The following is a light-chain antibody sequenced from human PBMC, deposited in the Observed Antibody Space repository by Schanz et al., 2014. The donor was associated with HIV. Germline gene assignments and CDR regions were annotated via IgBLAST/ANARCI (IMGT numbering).Light chain of an antibody. CDR2: WAS. CDR1: ESVLYSSNSKKY. J-gene: IGKJ4*01. Sequence: DIVRKKIPDSLAVARGERATSNCKSSESVLYSSNSKKYLDWYHQKPGQPPKLLISWASTRESGVPDRFSGSGCGTDFTLTISSLQAEDVGVYYCQQYYSTPPTFGGGTKVEIK. CDR3: QQYYSTPPT. V-gene: IGKV4-1*01.